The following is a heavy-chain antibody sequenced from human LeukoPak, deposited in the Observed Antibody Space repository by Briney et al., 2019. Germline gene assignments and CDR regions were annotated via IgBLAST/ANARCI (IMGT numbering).Heavy chain of an antibody. CDR1: GYTFIGNY. J-gene: IGHJ1*01. V-gene: IGHV1-2*02. CDR2: INPNSGGT. D-gene: IGHD1-26*01. Sequence: ASVKVSCKASGYTFIGNYIHWVRQAPGQGLECMGWINPNSGGTNYAQKFQGRVTMTRDTSISTAYMELSRLRSDDTAVYYCARVWDNQWAEYFQHWGQGTLVTVSS. CDR3: ARVWDNQWAEYFQH.